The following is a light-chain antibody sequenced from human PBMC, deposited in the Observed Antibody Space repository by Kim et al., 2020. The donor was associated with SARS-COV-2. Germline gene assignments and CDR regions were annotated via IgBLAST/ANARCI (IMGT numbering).Light chain of an antibody. V-gene: IGLV1-44*01. J-gene: IGLJ3*02. CDR2: GKK. CDR1: SGKIGGDS. CDR3: AAWDDSLNGWV. Sequence: GQRGSVWCSGRSGKIGGDSVNGDRQLAGRAPKRVIYGKKQRPSGVPDRLCGSKAGAAASLGISGLQSEEEADYYWAAWDDSLNGWVFGGGTRLTVL.